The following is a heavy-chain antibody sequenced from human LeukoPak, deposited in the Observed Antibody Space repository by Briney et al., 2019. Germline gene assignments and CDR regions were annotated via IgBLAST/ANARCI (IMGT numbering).Heavy chain of an antibody. J-gene: IGHJ5*01. Sequence: PSETLSLTCSVSGDSFSNYYWTWIRQPPGKGLEWIGYVYYCGSTNYNPSLKARLHLSVDTSKTRFSLKLNSVTAADTAVYYCASAPRLTTSWFLFDSWGHGTLVTVSS. CDR1: GDSFSNYY. V-gene: IGHV4-59*08. CDR2: VYYCGST. CDR3: ASAPRLTTSWFLFDS. D-gene: IGHD2-2*01.